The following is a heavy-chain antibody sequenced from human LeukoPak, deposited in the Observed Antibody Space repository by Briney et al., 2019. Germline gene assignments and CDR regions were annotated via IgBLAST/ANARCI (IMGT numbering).Heavy chain of an antibody. D-gene: IGHD6-13*01. V-gene: IGHV3-23*01. Sequence: GGSLRLSCAASGFTFSSYAMSWVRQAPGKGLEWVSAISGSGGSTYYADSVKGRFTISRDFSKNTLDLQMRSLRAEDTAVYYCAKDKVAAAGPYYFDFWGQGTLVTVSS. CDR2: ISGSGGST. CDR3: AKDKVAAAGPYYFDF. CDR1: GFTFSSYA. J-gene: IGHJ4*02.